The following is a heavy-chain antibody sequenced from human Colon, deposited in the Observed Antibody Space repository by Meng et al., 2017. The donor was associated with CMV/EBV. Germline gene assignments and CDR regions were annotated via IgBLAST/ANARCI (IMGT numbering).Heavy chain of an antibody. CDR2: IKHDGVEK. CDR1: GFNFNGSW. V-gene: IGHV3-7*01. Sequence: SCVASGFNFNGSWMNWVRQAPGKGLEWVAKIKHDGVEKYYVDSVRGRFTISRDNARNSLYLQMNSLGADDTAVYYCARDGGWYEYYFDYWGQGIPVTVSS. CDR3: ARDGGWYEYYFDY. J-gene: IGHJ4*02. D-gene: IGHD6-13*01.